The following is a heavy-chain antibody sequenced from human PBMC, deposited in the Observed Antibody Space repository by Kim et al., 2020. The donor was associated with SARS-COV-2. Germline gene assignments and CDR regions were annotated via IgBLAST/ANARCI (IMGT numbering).Heavy chain of an antibody. J-gene: IGHJ6*02. D-gene: IGHD4-17*01. CDR2: ISSSGSTI. CDR1: GFTFSSYE. V-gene: IGHV3-48*03. CDR3: ARSTRGTTVVTPHYYGMDV. Sequence: GGSLRLSCAASGFTFSSYEMNWVRQAPGKGLEWVSYISSSGSTIYYADSVKGRFTISRDNAKNSLYLQMNSLRAEDTAVYYCARSTRGTTVVTPHYYGMDVWGQGTTVTVSS.